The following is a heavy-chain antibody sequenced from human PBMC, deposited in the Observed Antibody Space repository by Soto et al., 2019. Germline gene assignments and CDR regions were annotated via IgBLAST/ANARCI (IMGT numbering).Heavy chain of an antibody. D-gene: IGHD2-21*01. J-gene: IGHJ4*02. CDR1: GYSFTSFY. Sequence: QVQLVQSGAEVKEPGASVKISCKPSGYSFTSFYMHWVRQSPGQGLEWRGTITPNGGSTTYAQKFQGRLTMTRDTSTSTLYMDLSGLRSEHPSVYYFARVIPHFDCWGQGALVTVSS. V-gene: IGHV1-46*01. CDR2: ITPNGGST. CDR3: ARVIPHFDC.